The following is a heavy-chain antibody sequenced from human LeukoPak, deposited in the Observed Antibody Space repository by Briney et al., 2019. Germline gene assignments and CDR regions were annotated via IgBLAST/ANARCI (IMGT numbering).Heavy chain of an antibody. CDR2: INHSGST. V-gene: IGHV4-34*01. CDR3: ARGRQEYYYDSSGYGGKKVDY. J-gene: IGHJ4*02. CDR1: GGSISSYY. Sequence: SETLSLTCTVSGGSISSYYWSWIRQPPGKGLEWIGEINHSGSTNYNPSLKSRVTISVDTSKNQFSLKLSSVTAADTAVYYCARGRQEYYYDSSGYGGKKVDYWGQGTLVTVSS. D-gene: IGHD3-22*01.